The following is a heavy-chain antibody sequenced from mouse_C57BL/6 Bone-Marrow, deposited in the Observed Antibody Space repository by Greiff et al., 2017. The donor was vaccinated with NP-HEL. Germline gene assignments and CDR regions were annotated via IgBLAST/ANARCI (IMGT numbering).Heavy chain of an antibody. V-gene: IGHV1-54*01. CDR3: ARGPNYSWFAY. CDR1: GYAFTNYL. D-gene: IGHD1-1*01. J-gene: IGHJ3*01. Sequence: VQLQQSGAELVRPGTSVKVSCKASGYAFTNYLIEWVKQRPGQGLEWIGVINPGSGGTNYNEKFKGKAKLTADKSSSTAYMQLSSLTSEDSAVYFCARGPNYSWFAYWGQGTLVTVSA. CDR2: INPGSGGT.